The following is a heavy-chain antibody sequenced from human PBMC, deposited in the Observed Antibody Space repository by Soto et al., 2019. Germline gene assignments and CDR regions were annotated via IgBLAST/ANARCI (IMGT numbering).Heavy chain of an antibody. Sequence: EVQLVESGGGLVQPGGSLRLSCAVSRFSFSDYWMNWVRQAPGKGLEWVANINGDGSQRYYVDSVRGRFTISRDNAKNSLFLQMNSLRAEDTALYYCASWHLQEHAYDVWGQGTTVTVSS. CDR1: RFSFSDYW. V-gene: IGHV3-7*01. CDR2: INGDGSQR. J-gene: IGHJ3*01. D-gene: IGHD4-4*01. CDR3: ASWHLQEHAYDV.